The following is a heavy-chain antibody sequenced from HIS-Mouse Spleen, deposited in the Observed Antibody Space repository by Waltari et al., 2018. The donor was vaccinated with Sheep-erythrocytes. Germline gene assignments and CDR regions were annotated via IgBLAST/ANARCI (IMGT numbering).Heavy chain of an antibody. Sequence: VQLQESGPGLVKPSQTLSLTCTVSGGSISSGGYYWSWIRQHAGKGLEWIGYTYYSGSTAYNPSLKSRVTISVDTSKTQFSLKLSSVTAADTAVYYCARDRLGIFGYWGQGTLVTVSS. D-gene: IGHD7-27*01. J-gene: IGHJ4*02. V-gene: IGHV4-31*03. CDR3: ARDRLGIFGY. CDR2: TYYSGST. CDR1: GGSISSGGYY.